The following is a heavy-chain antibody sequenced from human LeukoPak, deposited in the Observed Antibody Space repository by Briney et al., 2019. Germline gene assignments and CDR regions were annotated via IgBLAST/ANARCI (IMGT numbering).Heavy chain of an antibody. CDR1: GFTFSSYG. Sequence: GGSLRLSCAASGFTFSSYGMSWVRQAPGKGLEWVANIKQDGSEKYYVDSVKGRFTISRDNAKNSLHLQMNSLRAEDTAVYYCAREHYDSGPYCFDYWGQGTLVTVSS. J-gene: IGHJ4*02. CDR3: AREHYDSGPYCFDY. CDR2: IKQDGSEK. D-gene: IGHD3-3*01. V-gene: IGHV3-7*01.